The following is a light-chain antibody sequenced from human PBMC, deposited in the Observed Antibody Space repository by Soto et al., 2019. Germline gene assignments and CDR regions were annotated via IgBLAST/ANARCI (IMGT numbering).Light chain of an antibody. J-gene: IGLJ3*02. CDR1: SSDVGTYNY. V-gene: IGLV2-11*01. Sequence: QSALTQPLSVSGPPGQSVSISCSGTSSDVGTYNYVSWYQQHPGKAPKLMIYDVSKRPSGVPDRFSGSKSGNTASLTISGLQPEDEADYYCSSYTTNHTRVFGGGTKLTVL. CDR2: DVS. CDR3: SSYTTNHTRV.